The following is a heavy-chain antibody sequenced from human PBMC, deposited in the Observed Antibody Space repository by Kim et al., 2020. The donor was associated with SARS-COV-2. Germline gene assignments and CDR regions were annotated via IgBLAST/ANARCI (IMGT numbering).Heavy chain of an antibody. CDR2: INPNSGDT. Sequence: ASVKVSCKASGYSFTGYYIHWVRQAPGPGLEYMGWINPNSGDTNYAQNFQGRVTMTTDTSVSTAYMEINRLRSDDTAMYFCARRGAPRRSNWFEPWGQGTLVTVSS. J-gene: IGHJ5*02. CDR3: ARRGAPRRSNWFEP. D-gene: IGHD6-6*01. V-gene: IGHV1-2*02. CDR1: GYSFTGYY.